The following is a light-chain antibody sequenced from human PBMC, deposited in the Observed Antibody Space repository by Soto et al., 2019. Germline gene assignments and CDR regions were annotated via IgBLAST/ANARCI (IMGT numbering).Light chain of an antibody. V-gene: IGKV1-39*01. J-gene: IGKJ1*01. CDR3: QQSYSTPPT. CDR2: AES. Sequence: DLQMSQSPSSLSSSLGDSVTITWRASQSISSYLNWYQQKTGKAPKILIYAESSLQSGVPSRLSGSGSGTDLNLTISSLQPEDFATYYCQQSYSTPPTXGQGTKVDIK. CDR1: QSISSY.